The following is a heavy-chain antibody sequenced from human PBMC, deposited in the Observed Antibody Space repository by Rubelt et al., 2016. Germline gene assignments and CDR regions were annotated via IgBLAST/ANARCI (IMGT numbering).Heavy chain of an antibody. Sequence: WMGWINPNSGGTNYAQKFQGRVTMTRDTSISTAYMELSRLRSDDTAVYYCAREEIVPAAIGYYYGMDVWGQGTTVTVSS. CDR2: INPNSGGT. D-gene: IGHD2-2*01. CDR3: AREEIVPAAIGYYYGMDV. J-gene: IGHJ6*02. V-gene: IGHV1-2*02.